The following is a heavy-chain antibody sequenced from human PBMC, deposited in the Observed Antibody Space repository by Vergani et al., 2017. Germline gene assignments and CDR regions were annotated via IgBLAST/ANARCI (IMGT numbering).Heavy chain of an antibody. Sequence: QVQLQESGPGLVKPSQTLSLTCTVSGGSISSGGYYWSWIRQHPGKGLEWIGYIYYSGSTYYNPSLKSRVTISVDTSKNQFSLKLSSVTAADTAVYYCARVVVATSGRYYFDYWGQGTLVTVSS. CDR3: ARVVVATSGRYYFDY. J-gene: IGHJ4*02. CDR2: IYYSGST. V-gene: IGHV4-31*03. CDR1: GGSISSGGYY. D-gene: IGHD2-21*02.